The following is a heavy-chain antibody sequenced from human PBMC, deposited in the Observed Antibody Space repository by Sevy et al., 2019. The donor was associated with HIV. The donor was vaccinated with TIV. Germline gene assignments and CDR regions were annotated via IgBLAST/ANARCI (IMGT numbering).Heavy chain of an antibody. J-gene: IGHJ4*02. CDR3: ARGDYYGSLYYFDY. V-gene: IGHV3-21*01. Sequence: GGSLRLSCAASGFTFSNYFINWVRQAPGKGLEWVSSIGSGSSYIFYADSVKGRFTISENNAKNSLYLHMNSLRAEDTAVYYCARGDYYGSLYYFDYWGPGTLVTVSS. D-gene: IGHD3-10*01. CDR1: GFTFSNYF. CDR2: IGSGSSYI.